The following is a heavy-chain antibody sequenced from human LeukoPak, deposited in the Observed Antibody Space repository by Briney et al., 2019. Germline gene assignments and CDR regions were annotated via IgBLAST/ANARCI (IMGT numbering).Heavy chain of an antibody. CDR3: AREGGSSWQSFDY. V-gene: IGHV4-61*02. CDR2: IYTSGST. J-gene: IGHJ4*02. D-gene: IGHD6-13*01. CDR1: GGSISSGSYY. Sequence: PSETLSLTCTVSGGSISSGSYYWTWIRQPAGKGLEWIGRIYTSGSTIYNPSLKSRVTISIDTSKNQFSLKLSSVTAADTAVYYCAREGGSSWQSFDYWGQGALVTVTS.